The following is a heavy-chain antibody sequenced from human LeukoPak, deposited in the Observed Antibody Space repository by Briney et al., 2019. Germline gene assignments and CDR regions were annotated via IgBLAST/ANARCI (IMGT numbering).Heavy chain of an antibody. J-gene: IGHJ6*02. CDR2: INHSGST. Sequence: SETLSLTCTVSGGSISSGDYYWSWIRQPPGKGLEWIGEINHSGSTNYNPSLKSRVTISVDTSKNQFSLKLSSVTAADTAVYYCARILIAAAGTEYYYYGMDVWGQGTTVTVSS. CDR1: GGSISSGDYY. D-gene: IGHD6-13*01. CDR3: ARILIAAAGTEYYYYGMDV. V-gene: IGHV4-39*07.